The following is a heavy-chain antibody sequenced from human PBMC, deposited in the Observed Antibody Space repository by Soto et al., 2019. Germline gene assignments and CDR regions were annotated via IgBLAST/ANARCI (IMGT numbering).Heavy chain of an antibody. Sequence: SQTLSLTCAISGERVSSNRAACNWIRQSPSRGLEWLGRTYYRSNWYNDYAVPVKSRRTINPDTSTNKFYLQLNSVTPEHTAVYSCARDPYSSGWYEGMDVWGQGSTVTSP. V-gene: IGHV6-1*01. D-gene: IGHD6-19*01. J-gene: IGHJ6*02. CDR3: ARDPYSSGWYEGMDV. CDR1: GERVSSNRAA. CDR2: TYYRSNWYN.